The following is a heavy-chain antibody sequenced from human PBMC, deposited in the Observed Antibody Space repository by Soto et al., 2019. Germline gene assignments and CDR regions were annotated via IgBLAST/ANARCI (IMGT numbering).Heavy chain of an antibody. CDR3: AKAVTLVRGIHPYYYGLDV. V-gene: IGHV3-23*01. Sequence: VRLSCAVSGFLFSSYVMTWVRQAPGKGLEWVSVISGGGGSTNYAESVKGRFTISRDNSENTLYLQMNSLRAEDTAVYYCAKAVTLVRGIHPYYYGLDVWGEGTTVTVYS. J-gene: IGHJ6*04. D-gene: IGHD3-10*01. CDR1: GFLFSSYV. CDR2: ISGGGGST.